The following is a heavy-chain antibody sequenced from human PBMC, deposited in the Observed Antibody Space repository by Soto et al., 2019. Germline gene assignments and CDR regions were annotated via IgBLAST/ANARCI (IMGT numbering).Heavy chain of an antibody. CDR1: VGSISGYY. Sequence: EALSPTGTVSVGSISGYYWSWIRQPPGKGLQWIGYIYSIGGTNYNPSVKSRVTISLATSKTQFSLKLNSVTAADTAVYFCARAFSIVASTNYDYWGQGTLVTVSS. CDR3: ARAFSIVASTNYDY. CDR2: IYSIGGT. D-gene: IGHD1-26*01. V-gene: IGHV4-59*01. J-gene: IGHJ4*02.